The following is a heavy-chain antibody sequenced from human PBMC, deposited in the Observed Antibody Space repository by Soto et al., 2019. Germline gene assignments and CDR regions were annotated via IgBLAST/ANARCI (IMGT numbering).Heavy chain of an antibody. Sequence: EVQLVESGGGLIQPGESLRLSCAASGFTVSISYMSWVRQSPGKGLEWVSTIYRDGRTFYADSVEGRFTISRDNSKNTLYLQMTSLRAEDTATYYCARGKGIGWYESSDYWGQGTLVTVSS. V-gene: IGHV3-53*01. J-gene: IGHJ4*02. D-gene: IGHD6-19*01. CDR1: GFTVSISY. CDR2: IYRDGRT. CDR3: ARGKGIGWYESSDY.